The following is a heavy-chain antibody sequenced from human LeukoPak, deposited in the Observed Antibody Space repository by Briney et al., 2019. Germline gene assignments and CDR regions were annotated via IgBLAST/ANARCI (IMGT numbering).Heavy chain of an antibody. CDR3: ARHPGKVTNDWYFDL. CDR2: INPNSGGT. Sequence: PGASVKVSCKASGYTFTGYYIHWVRQAPGQGLEWMGWINPNSGGTNYAQKFQGRVTMTRDTSITTAYMELSRLSSDDTAVYYCARHPGKVTNDWYFDLWGRGTLVTVSS. CDR1: GYTFTGYY. D-gene: IGHD4-23*01. J-gene: IGHJ2*01. V-gene: IGHV1-2*02.